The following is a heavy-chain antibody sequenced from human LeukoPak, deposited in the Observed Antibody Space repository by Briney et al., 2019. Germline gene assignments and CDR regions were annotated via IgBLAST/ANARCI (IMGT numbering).Heavy chain of an antibody. Sequence: PGGSLRLSCAASGFTFSSYSMNWVRQAPGKGLEWVSSISSSSSYIYYADSVKGRFTISRDNAKNSLYLQMNSLRAEDTAVYYCASEGPHPWLVLGGMDVWGQGTTVTVSS. D-gene: IGHD6-19*01. CDR1: GFTFSSYS. CDR2: ISSSSSYI. CDR3: ASEGPHPWLVLGGMDV. V-gene: IGHV3-21*04. J-gene: IGHJ6*02.